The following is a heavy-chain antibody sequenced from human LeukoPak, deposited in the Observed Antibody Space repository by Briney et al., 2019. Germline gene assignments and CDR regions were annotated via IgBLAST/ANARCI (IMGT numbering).Heavy chain of an antibody. CDR3: AKDLAPQSSSWPSDY. V-gene: IGHV3-30-3*01. J-gene: IGHJ4*02. CDR1: GFTFSSYT. CDR2: ISYDGSNK. Sequence: GGSLRLSCAASGFTFSSYTMHWVRQAPGKGREWVAVISYDGSNKYYADSVKGRFTISRDNSKNTVYLQMNSLRAEDTAVYYCAKDLAPQSSSWPSDYWGQGTLVAVSS. D-gene: IGHD6-13*01.